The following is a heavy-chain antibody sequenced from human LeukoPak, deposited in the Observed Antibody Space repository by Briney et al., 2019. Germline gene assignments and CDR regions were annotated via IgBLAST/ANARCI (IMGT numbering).Heavy chain of an antibody. CDR1: GASISSSY. Sequence: PPGTLSLTCTVSGASISSSYWSWIRQPPGKRLEWIGFIYYNGNTNSNPSLKSRVTISVDTSKNQFSLKLSSVTAADTAVYYCVRGNYDNRGHSNAFDIWGKGAMVTVSS. J-gene: IGHJ3*02. V-gene: IGHV4-59*01. D-gene: IGHD3-22*01. CDR3: VRGNYDNRGHSNAFDI. CDR2: IYYNGNT.